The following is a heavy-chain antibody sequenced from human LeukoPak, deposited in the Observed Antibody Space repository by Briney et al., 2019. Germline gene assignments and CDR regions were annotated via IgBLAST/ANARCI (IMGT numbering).Heavy chain of an antibody. J-gene: IGHJ4*02. V-gene: IGHV3-23*01. Sequence: PGGSLRLSCAASRFTFNSYAMSWVRQAPGKGLEWVSVIGGSNGITFYVGSVKGRFTISRDNSKDTLYLQMNSLRAEDTAVYYCAKDRSRIVVVTYDYWGQGTLVTVSS. CDR2: IGGSNGIT. CDR3: AKDRSRIVVVTYDY. CDR1: RFTFNSYA. D-gene: IGHD2-21*02.